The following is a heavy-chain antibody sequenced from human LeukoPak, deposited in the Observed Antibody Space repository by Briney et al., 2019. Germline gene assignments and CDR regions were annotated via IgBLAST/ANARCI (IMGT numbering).Heavy chain of an antibody. Sequence: PGGSLRLSCAASGFTFSNYWMHWVRQAPGKGLVWVSRINSDGINTSYADSVKGRFTISRDNAKNTLYLQMNSLRAEDTAVYYCASSHYYDSSGYQTPFDYWGQGTLVTVSS. V-gene: IGHV3-74*01. CDR3: ASSHYYDSSGYQTPFDY. D-gene: IGHD3-22*01. CDR1: GFTFSNYW. J-gene: IGHJ4*02. CDR2: INSDGINT.